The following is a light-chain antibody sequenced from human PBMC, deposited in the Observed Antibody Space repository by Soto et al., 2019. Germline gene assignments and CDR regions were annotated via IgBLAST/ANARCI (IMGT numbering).Light chain of an antibody. CDR2: FNSDGSH. V-gene: IGLV4-69*01. CDR1: GGHSSYA. CDR3: QTWGTGTVV. J-gene: IGLJ2*01. Sequence: QLVLTQSPSASASLGASVKLTCTLSGGHSSYAIAWHQQQPEKGPRYLMKFNSDGSHNKGDGIPDRFSGSSSGAERYLTISSLQSEDEADYYCQTWGTGTVVFGGGTKLTV.